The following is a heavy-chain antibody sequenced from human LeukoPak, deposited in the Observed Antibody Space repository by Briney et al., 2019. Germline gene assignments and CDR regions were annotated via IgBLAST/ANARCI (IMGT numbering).Heavy chain of an antibody. CDR1: SGFIGNYY. D-gene: IGHD2-2*01. CDR2: IHYTGST. CDR3: ARFDCFGASCHFDH. V-gene: IGHV4-59*08. J-gene: IGHJ4*02. Sequence: SETLSLTCTVSSGFIGNYYWSWVRQPPRKGLECIAYIHYTGSTGYNLCLKSRVTISVDTSKNQFSLKLRSVTAADTAVYYCARFDCFGASCHFDHWGQGTLVPV.